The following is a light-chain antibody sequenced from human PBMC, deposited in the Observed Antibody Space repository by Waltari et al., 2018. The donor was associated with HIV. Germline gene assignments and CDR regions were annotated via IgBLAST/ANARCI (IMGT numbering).Light chain of an antibody. Sequence: QSALAQPASVSCSPGQSITIPCAGAVVDSGPELYVSWYHQHPARAPRLIVYMLSRRPSGVADRFSGSSSGMSATLTISGLQSDDEAHYYCSSSSTVTSLFVFGTGTRVTVL. J-gene: IGLJ1*01. V-gene: IGLV2-14*01. CDR2: MLS. CDR1: VVDSGPELY. CDR3: SSSSTVTSLFV.